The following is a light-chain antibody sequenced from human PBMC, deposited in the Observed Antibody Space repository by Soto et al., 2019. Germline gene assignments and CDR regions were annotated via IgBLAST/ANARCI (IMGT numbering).Light chain of an antibody. CDR3: QKCNIAPFT. V-gene: IGKV1-27*01. J-gene: IGKJ3*01. CDR1: QDIRND. Sequence: DIQMTQSPSSLSAPVGDRVTITCRASQDIRNDLAWYQQKPGKVPKVLIHAASTLQSGVPSRFSGSGSGTDFTLTISGLQPDDVATYYCQKCNIAPFTFGPGTKVDIK. CDR2: AAS.